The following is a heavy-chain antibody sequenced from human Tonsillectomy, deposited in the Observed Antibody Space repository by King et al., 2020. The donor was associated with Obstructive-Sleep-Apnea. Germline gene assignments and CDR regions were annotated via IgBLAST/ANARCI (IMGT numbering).Heavy chain of an antibody. CDR2: IHHSGST. CDR1: GYSISNGYY. CDR3: ARDLSEGY. Sequence: QVQLQESGPGLVKPSETLSLTCSVSGYSISNGYYWGWILQPPGKGLEWIGSIHHSGSTYYNPSLKSRVTISVDTSKNQFSLKLSSVTAADTAVYYCARDLSEGYWGQGTLVTVSS. V-gene: IGHV4-38-2*02. J-gene: IGHJ4*02.